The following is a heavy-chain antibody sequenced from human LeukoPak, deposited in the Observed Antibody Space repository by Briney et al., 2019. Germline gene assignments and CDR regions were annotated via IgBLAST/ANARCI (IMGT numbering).Heavy chain of an antibody. V-gene: IGHV3-53*01. Sequence: GGSLRLSCAASGFTVSSNYMSWVRQAPGKGLEWVSVIYSGGNTYYADSVKGRFTISRDNSKNTLYLQMNSLRAEDTAVYYCARAVSSGYDPFDYWGQGTLVTVSS. J-gene: IGHJ4*02. CDR1: GFTVSSNY. CDR2: IYSGGNT. CDR3: ARAVSSGYDPFDY. D-gene: IGHD3-22*01.